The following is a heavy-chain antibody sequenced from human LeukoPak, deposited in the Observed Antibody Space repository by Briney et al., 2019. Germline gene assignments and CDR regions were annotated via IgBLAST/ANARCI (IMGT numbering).Heavy chain of an antibody. J-gene: IGHJ4*02. D-gene: IGHD3-3*01. CDR3: TTTAYDFWSGYRDY. Sequence: GGSLRLSCAASGSTFSNAWMSWVRQAPGKGLEWVGRIKSKTDGGTTDYAAPVKGRFTISRDDSKNTLYLQMNSLKTEDTAVYYCTTTAYDFWSGYRDYWGQGTLVTVSS. CDR2: IKSKTDGGTT. V-gene: IGHV3-15*01. CDR1: GSTFSNAW.